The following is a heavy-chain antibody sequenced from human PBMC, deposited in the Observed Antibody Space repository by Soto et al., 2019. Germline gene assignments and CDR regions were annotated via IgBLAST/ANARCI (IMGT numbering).Heavy chain of an antibody. Sequence: QVQLVQSGAEVKKPGASVKVSCKASGYTFTSYDINWVRQATGQGLEWMGWMNPNSGNTGYAQKFQGRVTMTRNTSISTAYMELSSLRSENTAGYYLARWPDGYYYYGMDVWGQGTTVTVSS. CDR2: MNPNSGNT. CDR3: ARWPDGYYYYGMDV. CDR1: GYTFTSYD. V-gene: IGHV1-8*01. J-gene: IGHJ6*02.